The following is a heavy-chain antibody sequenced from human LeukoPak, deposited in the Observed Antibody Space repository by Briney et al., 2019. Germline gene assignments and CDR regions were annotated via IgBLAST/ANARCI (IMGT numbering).Heavy chain of an antibody. V-gene: IGHV3-23*01. CDR3: AKLYCSSTSCYQADY. J-gene: IGHJ4*02. Sequence: GGSLRLSCAASGFTFSSYAVSWVRQAPGKGLEWVSAISGSGGSTYYADSVKGRFTISRDNSKNTLYLQMNSLRAEDTAVYYCAKLYCSSTSCYQADYWGQGTLVTVSS. CDR2: ISGSGGST. CDR1: GFTFSSYA. D-gene: IGHD2-2*01.